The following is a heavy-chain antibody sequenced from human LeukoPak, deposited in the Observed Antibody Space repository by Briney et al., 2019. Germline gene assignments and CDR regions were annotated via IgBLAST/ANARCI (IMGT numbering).Heavy chain of an antibody. V-gene: IGHV3-30*03. CDR1: GFSFSSYG. CDR2: ISYDGSNQ. D-gene: IGHD3-22*01. Sequence: PGGSLRLSCAASGFSFSSYGMNWVRQAPGKGLEWVAVISYDGSNQYYADSVKGRFTISRDNAKNSLYLQMNSLRAEDTALYYCARNDYDSSGYYYFDYWGQGTLVTVSS. J-gene: IGHJ4*02. CDR3: ARNDYDSSGYYYFDY.